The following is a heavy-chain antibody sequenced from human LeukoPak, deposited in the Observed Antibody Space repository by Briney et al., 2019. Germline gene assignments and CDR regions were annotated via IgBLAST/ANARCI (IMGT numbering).Heavy chain of an antibody. Sequence: PGGSLRLSCAASGFTFSSYWMHWVRQAPGKGLGLVSRINSDGSSTSYADSVKGRFTISRDNAKNTLYLQMNSLRAEDTAVYYCARDVQEYSSSFGADYWGQGTLVTVSS. CDR1: GFTFSSYW. CDR2: INSDGSST. V-gene: IGHV3-74*01. D-gene: IGHD6-6*01. J-gene: IGHJ4*02. CDR3: ARDVQEYSSSFGADY.